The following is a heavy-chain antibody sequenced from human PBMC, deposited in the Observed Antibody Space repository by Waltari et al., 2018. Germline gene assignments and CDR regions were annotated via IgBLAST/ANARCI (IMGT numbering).Heavy chain of an antibody. J-gene: IGHJ3*02. D-gene: IGHD3-22*01. CDR3: ASFREYYDSSGNYFGAFDT. Sequence: QVQLQESGPGLVKPSQTLSLTCDVAGVSIRSGGYFWSWVRQPAGKGLEWIGRVYSAGNTDYNPSLKSRATVSVDTSKNQFFLRLTFMAAADAAVYCCASFREYYDSSGNYFGAFDTWGQGTKVTVSS. CDR1: GVSIRSGGYF. CDR2: VYSAGNT. V-gene: IGHV4-61*02.